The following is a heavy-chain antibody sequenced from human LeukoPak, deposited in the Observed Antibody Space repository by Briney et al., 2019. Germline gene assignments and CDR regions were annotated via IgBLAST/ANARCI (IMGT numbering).Heavy chain of an antibody. CDR3: ARVSPPYSGSYYSDY. CDR1: GYTFTGYY. D-gene: IGHD1-26*01. J-gene: IGHJ4*02. Sequence: ASVKVSCKASGYTFTGYYMHWVRQAPGQGLEWMGWINPNSGGTNYAQKLQGRVTMTTDTSTSTAYMELRSLRSDDTAVYYCARVSPPYSGSYYSDYWGQGTLVTVSS. V-gene: IGHV1-2*02. CDR2: INPNSGGT.